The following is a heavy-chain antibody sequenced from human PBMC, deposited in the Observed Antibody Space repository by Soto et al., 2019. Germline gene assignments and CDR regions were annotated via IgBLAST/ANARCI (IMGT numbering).Heavy chain of an antibody. Sequence: QVQLVESGGGVVQPGRSLRLSCAASGFNLSSYVMHWVRQAPGKGLEWVAVIWYDGGNKYYADSVKGRFTISRDNSKNTLYLQMNSLRAEDTAVHYCARDGQWLPRDGLRSSYYFDYWGQGTLVTVAS. V-gene: IGHV3-33*01. J-gene: IGHJ4*02. D-gene: IGHD6-19*01. CDR1: GFNLSSYV. CDR2: IWYDGGNK. CDR3: ARDGQWLPRDGLRSSYYFDY.